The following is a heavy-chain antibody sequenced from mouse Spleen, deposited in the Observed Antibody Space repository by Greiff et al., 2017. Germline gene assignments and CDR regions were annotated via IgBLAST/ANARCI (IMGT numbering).Heavy chain of an antibody. Sequence: QVQLQQSGAELVRPGTSVKISCKASGYTFTNYWLGWVKQRPGHGLEWIGDIYPGGGYTNYNEKFKGKATLTADTSSSTAYMQLSSLTSEDSAVYFCARMESLTGNFDYWGQGTTLTVSS. D-gene: IGHD4-1*01. CDR2: IYPGGGYT. J-gene: IGHJ2*01. CDR1: GYTFTNYW. CDR3: ARMESLTGNFDY. V-gene: IGHV1-63*02.